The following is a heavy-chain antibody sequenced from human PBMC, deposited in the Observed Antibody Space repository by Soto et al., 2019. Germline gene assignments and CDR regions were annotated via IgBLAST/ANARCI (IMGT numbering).Heavy chain of an antibody. CDR3: AEIGGSGYQLSN. Sequence: PSETLSLTCTVSGGSISSSSYYWGWIRQPPGKGLEWIGSIYYSGSTYYNPSLKSRVTISVDTSKNQFSLKLSSVTAADTAVYYCAEIGGSGYQLSNWGQGTLVTVSS. CDR2: IYYSGST. V-gene: IGHV4-39*01. D-gene: IGHD3-22*01. CDR1: GGSISSSSYY. J-gene: IGHJ4*02.